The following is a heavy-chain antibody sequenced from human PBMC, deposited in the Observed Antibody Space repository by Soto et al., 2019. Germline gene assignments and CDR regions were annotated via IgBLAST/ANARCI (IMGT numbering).Heavy chain of an antibody. CDR3: ARDGDYSDTSGYVTS. Sequence: SETLSLTCTVSGDSIRNYYWSWIRQSPGRGLEWIAYIYYSGGTNYNPSLESRVTISVDTSKNQIFLKLSSVTAADTAVYYCARDGDYSDTSGYVTSWGQGTLVTVSS. J-gene: IGHJ5*02. CDR2: IYYSGGT. V-gene: IGHV4-59*01. CDR1: GDSIRNYY. D-gene: IGHD3-22*01.